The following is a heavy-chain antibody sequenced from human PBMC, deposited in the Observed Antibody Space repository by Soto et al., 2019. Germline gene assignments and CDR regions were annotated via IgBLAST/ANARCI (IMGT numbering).Heavy chain of an antibody. J-gene: IGHJ4*02. CDR2: FRGGGGSA. V-gene: IGHV3-23*01. CDR3: ARLIAAAGALDY. Sequence: EVQLLESGGGLVRPGGSLRLSCAASGFTFSDYAMSWVRQAPGKGLEWVSVFRGGGGSAYYADSVQGRFTISRDNPENTLYLQMNSLRAEDTAVYYCARLIAAAGALDYWGQGTLVTVSS. D-gene: IGHD6-13*01. CDR1: GFTFSDYA.